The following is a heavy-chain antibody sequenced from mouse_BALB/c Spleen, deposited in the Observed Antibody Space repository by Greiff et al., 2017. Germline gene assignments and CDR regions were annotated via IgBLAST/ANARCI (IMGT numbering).Heavy chain of an antibody. J-gene: IGHJ3*01. V-gene: IGHV14-3*02. CDR3: ASGLRQGFAY. Sequence: EVKLVESGAELVKPGASVKLSCTASGFNIKDTYMHWVKQRPEQGLEWIGRIDPANGNTKYDPKFQGKATITADTSSNTAYLQLSSLTSEDTAVYYCASGLRQGFAYWGQGTLVTVSA. CDR1: GFNIKDTY. D-gene: IGHD2-4*01. CDR2: IDPANGNT.